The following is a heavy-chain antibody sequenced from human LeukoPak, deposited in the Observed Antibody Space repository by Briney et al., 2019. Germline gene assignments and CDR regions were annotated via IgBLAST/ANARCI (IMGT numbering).Heavy chain of an antibody. V-gene: IGHV3-30*04. CDR3: ARVRAEVGYCSSTSCYALDY. CDR2: ISYDGSNK. J-gene: IGHJ4*02. D-gene: IGHD2-2*01. CDR1: GFTFSSYA. Sequence: GRSLRLSCAASGFTFSSYAMHWVRQAPGKGLEWVAVISYDGSNKYYADSVKGRFTISRDNSKNTLYLQMNSLRAEDTAVYYCARVRAEVGYCSSTSCYALDYWGQGTLVTVSS.